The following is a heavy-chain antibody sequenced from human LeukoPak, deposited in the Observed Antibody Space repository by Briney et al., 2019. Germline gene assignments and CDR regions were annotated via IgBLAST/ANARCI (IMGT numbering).Heavy chain of an antibody. J-gene: IGHJ1*01. CDR3: ARDLSVVPAV. CDR1: GFTFRSYT. D-gene: IGHD2-2*01. CDR2: ILYDGNNQ. V-gene: IGHV3-30-3*01. Sequence: GGSLRHSCAASGFTFRSYTMHWVRQAPGEGLEWVALILYDGNNQYYADSVKGRFTISRDNSENTLYLQMNNLRPEDTAVYYCARDLSVVPAVWGQGTLVTVSS.